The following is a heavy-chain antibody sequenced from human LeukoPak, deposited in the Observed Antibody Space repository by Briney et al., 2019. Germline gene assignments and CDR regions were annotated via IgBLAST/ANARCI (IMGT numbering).Heavy chain of an antibody. CDR2: ISGNNDNP. V-gene: IGHV1-18*01. J-gene: IGHJ4*02. D-gene: IGHD2-2*01. Sequence: ASVKVSCKASGYTFSNFGINWVRQAPGQGLEWMGWISGNNDNPNYGQKFQGRFTVTTDSSTNTAYMELRNLRLDDTAVYYCARDGTSTDNYWGQGTLVTVSS. CDR1: GYTFSNFG. CDR3: ARDGTSTDNY.